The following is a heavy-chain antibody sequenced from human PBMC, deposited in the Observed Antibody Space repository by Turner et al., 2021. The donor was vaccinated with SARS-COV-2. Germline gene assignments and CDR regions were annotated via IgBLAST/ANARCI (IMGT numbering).Heavy chain of an antibody. CDR1: GYTFTSYG. CDR2: SSTYNGNT. V-gene: IGHV1-18*01. Sequence: QVQLVQSGAEVKKPGASVKVSCKASGYTFTSYGISWVRQAPGQGLEWMGWSSTYNGNTNYAQKLQGRVTMTTDTSTSTAYMELRSLRSDDTAVYYCAREDGTIFGIIIVRGNYYGMDVWGQGTTVTVSS. CDR3: AREDGTIFGIIIVRGNYYGMDV. D-gene: IGHD3-3*01. J-gene: IGHJ6*02.